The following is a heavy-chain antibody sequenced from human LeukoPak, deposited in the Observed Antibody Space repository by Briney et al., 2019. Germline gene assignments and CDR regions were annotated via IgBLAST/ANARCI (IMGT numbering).Heavy chain of an antibody. Sequence: PSETLSLTRTVSGVSISGTSYYWAWIRQPPGKGLEWIGSIYYSGTTYYNPSLKSRVTISVDTSKNQFSLKLSSVTAADAAVYYCAVLTTVIQYFDYWGQGALVTVSS. V-gene: IGHV4-39*01. CDR1: GVSISGTSYY. D-gene: IGHD4-11*01. CDR3: AVLTTVIQYFDY. CDR2: IYYSGTT. J-gene: IGHJ4*02.